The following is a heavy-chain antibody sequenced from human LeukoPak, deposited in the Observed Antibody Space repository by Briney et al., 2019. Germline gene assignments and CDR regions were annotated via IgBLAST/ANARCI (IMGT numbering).Heavy chain of an antibody. D-gene: IGHD5-18*01. J-gene: IGHJ4*02. Sequence: PGGSLRLSCAASGFSFSSYGMNWVHQAPGKGLEWVSSISSSSSYIYYADSVRGRFTISRDDAENSLYLQMNSLRAEDTAVYYCARERGTIQLWYYFDFWGRGTLVTVSS. V-gene: IGHV3-21*01. CDR2: ISSSSSYI. CDR3: ARERGTIQLWYYFDF. CDR1: GFSFSSYG.